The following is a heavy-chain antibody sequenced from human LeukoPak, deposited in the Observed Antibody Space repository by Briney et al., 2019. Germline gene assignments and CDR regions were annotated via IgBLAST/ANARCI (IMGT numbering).Heavy chain of an antibody. Sequence: GRSLRLSCAASGFTFSSYAMHWVRQAPGKGLEWVAVISYDGSNKYYADSVKGRFTISRDNSKNTLYLQMNSLRAEDTAVYYCARGHCSGDSCFDYWGQGTLVTVSS. CDR2: ISYDGSNK. J-gene: IGHJ4*02. CDR3: ARGHCSGDSCFDY. D-gene: IGHD2-15*01. V-gene: IGHV3-30*04. CDR1: GFTFSSYA.